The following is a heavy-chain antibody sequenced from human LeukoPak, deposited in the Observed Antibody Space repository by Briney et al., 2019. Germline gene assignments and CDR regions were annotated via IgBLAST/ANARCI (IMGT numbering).Heavy chain of an antibody. V-gene: IGHV3-21*01. D-gene: IGHD6-19*01. CDR3: ASHRQWLAPVDY. CDR1: GFTFSSYS. J-gene: IGHJ4*02. Sequence: GGSLRLSCAASGFTFSSYSMNWVRQAPGKGLEWVSSISSSSSYIYYADSVKGRFTISRDNAKNSLYLQMNSLRAEDTAVYYCASHRQWLAPVDYWGQGTLVTVSS. CDR2: ISSSSSYI.